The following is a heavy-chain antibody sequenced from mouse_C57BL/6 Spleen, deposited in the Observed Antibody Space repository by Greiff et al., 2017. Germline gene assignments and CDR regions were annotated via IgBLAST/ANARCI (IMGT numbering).Heavy chain of an antibody. CDR3: AKDGSEAY. D-gene: IGHD1-1*01. Sequence: VKLMESGPGLVQPSQSLSITCTVSGFSLTSYCVHWVRQSPGKGLEWLGVIWRGGSTDNNAAFMSRLSITKDNSESQVFFKMNSLQADDTAIYYYAKDGSEAYWGQGTLVTVSA. CDR2: IWRGGST. CDR1: GFSLTSYC. V-gene: IGHV2-5*01. J-gene: IGHJ3*01.